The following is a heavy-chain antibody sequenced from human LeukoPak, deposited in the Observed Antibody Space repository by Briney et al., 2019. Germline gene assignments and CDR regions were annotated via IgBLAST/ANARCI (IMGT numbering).Heavy chain of an antibody. CDR2: INTNSGVT. CDR1: GYTFNGYY. J-gene: IGHJ4*02. Sequence: ASVKVSCKASGYTFNGYYLHWVRQAPGQGPEWMGKINTNSGVTDYAQSFQGRVTMTRDTSITTAYMELSRLTSDDTAVYYCARDTGFPFFDFWGQGTLVTVSS. V-gene: IGHV1-2*02. CDR3: ARDTGFPFFDF.